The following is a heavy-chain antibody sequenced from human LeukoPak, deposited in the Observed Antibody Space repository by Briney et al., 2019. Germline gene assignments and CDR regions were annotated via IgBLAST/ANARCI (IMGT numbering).Heavy chain of an antibody. D-gene: IGHD4-17*01. Sequence: PGGSLRLSCAASGFTFSSYAMHWVRQAPGKGLEWVAVISYAGNNKYYADSVKGRFTISRDNSKNTLYLQMNSLRAEDTAVYYCARGYGDYLDYWGQGTLVTVSS. V-gene: IGHV3-30*04. J-gene: IGHJ4*02. CDR1: GFTFSSYA. CDR2: ISYAGNNK. CDR3: ARGYGDYLDY.